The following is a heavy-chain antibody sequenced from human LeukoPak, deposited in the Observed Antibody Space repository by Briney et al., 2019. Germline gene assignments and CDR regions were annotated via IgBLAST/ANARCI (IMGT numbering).Heavy chain of an antibody. CDR1: GFTFSSYG. CDR3: AKDRSELRYFDGSFDY. J-gene: IGHJ4*02. V-gene: IGHV3-30*18. Sequence: GGSLRPSCAASGFTFSSYGMHWVRQAPGKGLEWVAVISYDGSNKYYADSVKGRFTISRDNSKNTLYLQMNSLRAEDTAVYYCAKDRSELRYFDGSFDYWGQGTLVTVSS. D-gene: IGHD3-9*01. CDR2: ISYDGSNK.